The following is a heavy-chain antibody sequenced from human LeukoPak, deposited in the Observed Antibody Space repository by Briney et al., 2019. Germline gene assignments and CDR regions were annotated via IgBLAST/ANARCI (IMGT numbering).Heavy chain of an antibody. CDR3: ARYCSSTSCYRSPDAFDI. CDR1: GFTFSSYA. V-gene: IGHV3-23*01. Sequence: GGSLRLSCAASGFTFSSYAMSWVRQAPGKGLEWVSAIGGSGGSTYYADSVKGRFTISRDNSKNTLYLQMNSLRVEDTAVYYCARYCSSTSCYRSPDAFDIWGQGTMVTVSS. CDR2: IGGSGGST. D-gene: IGHD2-2*01. J-gene: IGHJ3*02.